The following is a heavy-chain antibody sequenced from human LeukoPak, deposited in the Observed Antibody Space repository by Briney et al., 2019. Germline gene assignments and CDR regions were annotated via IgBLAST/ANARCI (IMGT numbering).Heavy chain of an antibody. CDR2: IYYSGST. D-gene: IGHD3-10*01. CDR3: ARTRYYYNSRSYGAPYYFDY. J-gene: IGHJ4*02. Sequence: SETLSPTCTVSGGSISSYYWSWIRQPPGKGLGYIGYIYYSGSTNYNPSLKSRVTISVDTSKNQFSLKLSSVTAADTAVYYCARTRYYYNSRSYGAPYYFDYWGQGALVTVSS. CDR1: GGSISSYY. V-gene: IGHV4-59*01.